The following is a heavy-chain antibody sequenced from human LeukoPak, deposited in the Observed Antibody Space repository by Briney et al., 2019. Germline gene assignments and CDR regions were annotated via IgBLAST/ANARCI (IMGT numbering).Heavy chain of an antibody. J-gene: IGHJ6*03. CDR2: IYYSGST. V-gene: IGHV4-59*01. CDR1: GGSISSYY. CDR3: ARTAAARRSKGLEPYYYYYMDV. Sequence: SETLFLTCTVSGGSISSYYWSWIRQPPGKGLEWIGYIYYSGSTNYNPSLKSRVTISVDTSKNQFSLKLSSVTAADTAVYYCARTAAARRSKGLEPYYYYYMDVWGKGTTVTVSS. D-gene: IGHD6-6*01.